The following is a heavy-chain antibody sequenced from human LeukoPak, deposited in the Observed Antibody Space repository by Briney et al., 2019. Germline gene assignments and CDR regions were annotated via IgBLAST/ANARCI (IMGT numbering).Heavy chain of an antibody. CDR3: ARASSGWAVDLYYFDY. J-gene: IGHJ4*02. V-gene: IGHV3-21*01. Sequence: GGSLRLSCAASGFTASTYYMNWVRQAPGKGLEWVSSISSTSSYIYYADSVKGRFTISRDNAKNSLYLQMNSLRAEDTAVYYCARASSGWAVDLYYFDYWGQGTLVTVSS. CDR2: ISSTSSYI. D-gene: IGHD6-19*01. CDR1: GFTASTYY.